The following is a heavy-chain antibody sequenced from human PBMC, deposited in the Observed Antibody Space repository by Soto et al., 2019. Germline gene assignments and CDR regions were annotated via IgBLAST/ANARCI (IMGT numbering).Heavy chain of an antibody. D-gene: IGHD1-26*01. CDR1: GYTFTSYG. J-gene: IGHJ4*02. CDR3: ARVGHSGGYWDVYFDY. V-gene: IGHV1-18*01. CDR2: ISAYNGNT. Sequence: ASVKVSFKASGYTFTSYGISWVRQAPGQGLEWMGWISAYNGNTNYAQKLQGRVTMTTDTSTSTAYMELRSLRSDDTAVYYCARVGHSGGYWDVYFDYWGQGTLVTVSS.